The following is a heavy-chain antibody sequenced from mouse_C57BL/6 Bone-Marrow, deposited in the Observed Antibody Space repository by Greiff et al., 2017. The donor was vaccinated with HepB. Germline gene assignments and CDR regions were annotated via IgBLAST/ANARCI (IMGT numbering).Heavy chain of an antibody. CDR3: TRGQLRPSWFAY. CDR1: GFTFSSYA. D-gene: IGHD3-2*02. V-gene: IGHV5-9-1*02. J-gene: IGHJ3*01. CDR2: ISSGGDYI. Sequence: EVKVVESGEGLVKPGGSLKLSCAASGFTFSSYAMSWVRQTPEKRLEWVAYISSGGDYIYYADTVKGRFTISRDNARNTLYLQMSSLKSEDTAMYYGTRGQLRPSWFAYWGQGTLVTVSA.